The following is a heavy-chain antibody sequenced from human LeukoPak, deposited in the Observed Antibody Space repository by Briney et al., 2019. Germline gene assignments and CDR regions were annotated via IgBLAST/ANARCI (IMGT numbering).Heavy chain of an antibody. D-gene: IGHD2-15*01. J-gene: IGHJ4*02. V-gene: IGHV1-18*01. CDR3: ARVLGYCSGGSCNYYFDY. CDR2: ISAYNGNT. Sequence: AASVKVSCKASGYTFTSYGISWVRQAPGQGLEWMGWISAYNGNTNYAQKLQGRVTMTTDTSTSTAYMELSSLRSEDTAMCYCARVLGYCSGGSCNYYFDYWGQGTLVTVSS. CDR1: GYTFTSYG.